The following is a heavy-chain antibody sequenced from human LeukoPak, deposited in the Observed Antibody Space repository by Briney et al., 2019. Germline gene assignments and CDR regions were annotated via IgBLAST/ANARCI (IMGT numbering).Heavy chain of an antibody. J-gene: IGHJ4*02. Sequence: ASVKVSCKASGGTFSSYAISWVRQAPGQGLEWMGRIIPIFGTANYAQKFQGRVTITTDESTSTAYMELSSLSSEDTAVYYCATTLRFLEWLEPYYFDYWGQGTLVTVSS. CDR3: ATTLRFLEWLEPYYFDY. D-gene: IGHD3-3*01. V-gene: IGHV1-69*05. CDR2: IIPIFGTA. CDR1: GGTFSSYA.